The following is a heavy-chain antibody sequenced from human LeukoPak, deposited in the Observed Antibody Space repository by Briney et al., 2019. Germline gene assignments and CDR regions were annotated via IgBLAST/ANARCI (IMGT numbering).Heavy chain of an antibody. CDR3: AREGRVRTLGPNYYYYYGMDV. CDR1: GGSISSGGYY. CDR2: IYYSGST. D-gene: IGHD3-10*01. J-gene: IGHJ6*02. V-gene: IGHV4-31*03. Sequence: SQTLSLTCTVSGGSISSGGYYWSWIRQHPGKGLEWIGYIYYSGSTYYNPSLKSRVTISVDTSKNQFSLKLSSVTAADTAVYYCAREGRVRTLGPNYYYYYGMDVWGQGTTVTASS.